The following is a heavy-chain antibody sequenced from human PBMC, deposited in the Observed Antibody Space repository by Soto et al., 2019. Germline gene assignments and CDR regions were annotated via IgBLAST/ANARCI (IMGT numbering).Heavy chain of an antibody. CDR3: ARYDSSGYYWPYYYYGMDV. Sequence: EVQLVESGGGLVKPGGSLRLSCAASGFTFSTYSMNWVRQAPGKGLEWVSSISSSSGYIYYADSVKGRFTISRDNAKKSLYLQMNSLRAEDTAVYYCARYDSSGYYWPYYYYGMDVWGQGTTVTVSS. CDR1: GFTFSTYS. CDR2: ISSSSGYI. D-gene: IGHD3-22*01. V-gene: IGHV3-21*01. J-gene: IGHJ6*02.